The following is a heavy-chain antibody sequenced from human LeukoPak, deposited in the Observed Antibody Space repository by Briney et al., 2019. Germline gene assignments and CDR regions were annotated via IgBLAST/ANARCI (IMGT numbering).Heavy chain of an antibody. CDR1: GFTLPELS. D-gene: IGHD2-2*01. J-gene: IGHJ3*01. Sequence: ASVKASCKVSGFTLPELSIHWVRQAPGKGLEWMGGSNVDNGETVYGPTFQGRVTMTEETSTNTAYMEVWSLTSDDTAVYYCATEGKKQLLQGDAFDVWGQGTMISVSS. V-gene: IGHV1-24*01. CDR2: SNVDNGET. CDR3: ATEGKKQLLQGDAFDV.